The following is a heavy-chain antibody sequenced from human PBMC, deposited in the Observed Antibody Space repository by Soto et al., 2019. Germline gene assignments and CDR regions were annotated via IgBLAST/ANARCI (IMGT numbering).Heavy chain of an antibody. Sequence: GGSLRLSCAASGFTFSSYEMSWVRQAPGKGLEWVSYISSSGSTIYYADSVKGRFAISRDNAKNSLYLQMNSLRAEDTAVYYCARMVASYNWNYGYAFDIWGQGTMVTVSS. CDR2: ISSSGSTI. CDR1: GFTFSSYE. CDR3: ARMVASYNWNYGYAFDI. D-gene: IGHD1-7*01. V-gene: IGHV3-48*03. J-gene: IGHJ3*02.